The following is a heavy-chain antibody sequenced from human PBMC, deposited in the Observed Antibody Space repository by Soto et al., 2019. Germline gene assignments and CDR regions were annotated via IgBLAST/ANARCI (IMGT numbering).Heavy chain of an antibody. J-gene: IGHJ4*02. V-gene: IGHV1-2*02. CDR2: INPNSGGT. CDR1: GYTFTGYY. Sequence: QVLLVQSGAEVKTPGASVKVSCKASGYTFTGYYMHWVRQAPGQGLEWMGWINPNSGGTNYAQEFQDRVTMTRDTSISTTYMELRRLTSDDTAVYYCARDASQTFRNRYHNDYWGQGTLVTVSS. CDR3: ARDASQTFRNRYHNDY. D-gene: IGHD2-2*01.